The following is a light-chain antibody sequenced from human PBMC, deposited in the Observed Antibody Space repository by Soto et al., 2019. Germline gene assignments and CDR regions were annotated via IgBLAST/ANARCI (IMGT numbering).Light chain of an antibody. J-gene: IGKJ1*01. CDR2: DAS. V-gene: IGKV1-5*01. Sequence: DIQMTQSPSTLSASVGDRVTITCRASQSISSWLAWYQQKPGKAPKLLIYDASSLGSGVPSRFSGSGSGTAFTLTISSLQTDDFATYYCQQYNSYWETFGQGTKVEIK. CDR3: QQYNSYWET. CDR1: QSISSW.